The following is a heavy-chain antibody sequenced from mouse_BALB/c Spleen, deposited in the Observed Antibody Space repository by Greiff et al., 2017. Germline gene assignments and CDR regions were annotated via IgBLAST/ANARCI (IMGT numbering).Heavy chain of an antibody. CDR2: ISSGGSYT. CDR1: GFTFSSYA. Sequence: EVQRVESGGGLVKPGGSLKLSCAASGFTFSSYAMSWVRQTPEKRLEWVATISSGGSYTYYPDSVKGRFTISRDNAKNNLYLQMSSLKSEDTAMYYCARAYGSSSWFAYWGQGTLVTVSA. V-gene: IGHV5-6*01. D-gene: IGHD1-1*01. J-gene: IGHJ3*01. CDR3: ARAYGSSSWFAY.